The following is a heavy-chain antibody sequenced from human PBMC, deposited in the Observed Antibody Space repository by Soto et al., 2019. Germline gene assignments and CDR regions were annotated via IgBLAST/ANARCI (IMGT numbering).Heavy chain of an antibody. J-gene: IGHJ4*02. CDR2: IYHSGNT. Sequence: QVQLQESGPGLVKPSGTLSLTCAVSGGSISSSNWWSWVRQPPGKGLEWIGEIYHSGNTNYNPSLKNPVTMAVDKSRNQFSLKLSSVTAADTAVYYCARRWGEGRVDYWGQGTLVTVSS. V-gene: IGHV4-4*02. D-gene: IGHD3-10*01. CDR3: ARRWGEGRVDY. CDR1: GGSISSSNW.